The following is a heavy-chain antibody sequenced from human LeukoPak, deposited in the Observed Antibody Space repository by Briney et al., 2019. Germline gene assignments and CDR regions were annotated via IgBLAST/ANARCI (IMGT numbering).Heavy chain of an antibody. J-gene: IGHJ5*02. D-gene: IGHD3-10*01. CDR3: ARDSGTTGEVKFDP. Sequence: SETLSLTCTVSSGSISRSYWSWMRQPAGKGPEWIGRIYGSGTITYNPSLESRVTMSVDTSKNQFSLKLRSVTAADTAVYYCARDSGTTGEVKFDPWGQGILVTVSS. V-gene: IGHV4-4*07. CDR2: IYGSGTI. CDR1: SGSISRSY.